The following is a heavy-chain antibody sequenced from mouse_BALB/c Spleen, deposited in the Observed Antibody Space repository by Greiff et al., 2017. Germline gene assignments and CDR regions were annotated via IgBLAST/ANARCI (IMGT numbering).Heavy chain of an antibody. D-gene: IGHD2-4*01. CDR2: INPSNGRT. CDR3: ARRDEGITTRGYYAMDY. CDR1: GYTFTSYW. J-gene: IGHJ4*01. Sequence: QVQLQQPGAELVKPGASVKLSCKASGYTFTSYWMHWVKQRPGQGLEWIGEINPSNGRTNYNEKFKSKATLTVDKSSSTAYMQLSRLTSEDSAVYYCARRDEGITTRGYYAMDYWGQGTSVTVSS. V-gene: IGHV1S81*02.